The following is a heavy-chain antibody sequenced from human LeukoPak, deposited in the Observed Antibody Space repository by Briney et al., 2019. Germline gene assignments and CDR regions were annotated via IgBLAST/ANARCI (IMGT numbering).Heavy chain of an antibody. Sequence: SETLSLTCAVYGGSFSGYYWSWIRQPPGKGLEWIGEINHSGSTNYNPSLKSRVTISVDTSKKQFSLKLSSVTAADTAVYYCARSSCPGGSCYWNRGYFDYWGQGALVTVSS. V-gene: IGHV4-34*01. D-gene: IGHD2-15*01. CDR2: INHSGST. CDR1: GGSFSGYY. J-gene: IGHJ4*02. CDR3: ARSSCPGGSCYWNRGYFDY.